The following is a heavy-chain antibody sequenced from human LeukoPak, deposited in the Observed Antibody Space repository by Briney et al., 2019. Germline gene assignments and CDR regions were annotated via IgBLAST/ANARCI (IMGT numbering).Heavy chain of an antibody. D-gene: IGHD2-21*02. CDR3: ASDDFCGGDCDWYFDF. J-gene: IGHJ2*01. V-gene: IGHV3-21*01. CDR1: GLTFASYS. Sequence: GSMRLSCAASGLTFASYSMNWFRQAPGKGLEWVSSISSSSSYIYYADSVKGRFTISRDNAKNSLYLQMNRLRAEDTAVYYWASDDFCGGDCDWYFDFWGRGTLVTVSS. CDR2: ISSSSSYI.